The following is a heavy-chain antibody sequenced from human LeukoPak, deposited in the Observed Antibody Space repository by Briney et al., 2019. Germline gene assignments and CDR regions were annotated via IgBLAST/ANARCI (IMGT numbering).Heavy chain of an antibody. CDR2: ISAYNGNT. Sequence: ASVKVSCKASGGTFSSYAISWVRQAPRQGLEWMGWISAYNGNTNYAQKLQGRVTMTTDTSTSTAYMELRSLRSDDTAVYYCARDNHIAAIRIDYWGQGTLVTVSS. CDR3: ARDNHIAAIRIDY. D-gene: IGHD6-13*01. CDR1: GGTFSSYA. J-gene: IGHJ4*02. V-gene: IGHV1-18*01.